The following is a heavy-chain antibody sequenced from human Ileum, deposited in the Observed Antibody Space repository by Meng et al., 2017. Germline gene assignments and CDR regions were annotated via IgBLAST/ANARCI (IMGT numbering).Heavy chain of an antibody. CDR2: IIPILGIA. V-gene: IGHV1-69*02. D-gene: IGHD3-3*01. CDR1: GGTFSSYT. CDR3: ARSSLGWPFLPFDY. Sequence: QVQLAQSGVVVKKPGSSVKVSCKASGGTFSSYTISWVRPAPGQGLEWMGRIIPILGIANYAQKFQGRVTITADKSTSTAYMELSSLRSEDTAVYYCARSSLGWPFLPFDYWGQGTLVTVSS. J-gene: IGHJ4*02.